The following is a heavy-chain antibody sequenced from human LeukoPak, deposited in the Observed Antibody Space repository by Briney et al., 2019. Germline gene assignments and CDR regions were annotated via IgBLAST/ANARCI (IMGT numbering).Heavy chain of an antibody. CDR2: ISGSGGST. CDR3: AKDWVLYSSGSYYFDY. V-gene: IGHV3-23*01. CDR1: GFTFSSYA. J-gene: IGHJ4*02. Sequence: GGSLRLSCAASGFTFSSYAMSWVRQAPGKGLEWVSAISGSGGSTYYADSVKGRFTISRDNSKNTLYLQMNSLRAEDAAVYYCAKDWVLYSSGSYYFDYWGQGTLVTVSS. D-gene: IGHD6-19*01.